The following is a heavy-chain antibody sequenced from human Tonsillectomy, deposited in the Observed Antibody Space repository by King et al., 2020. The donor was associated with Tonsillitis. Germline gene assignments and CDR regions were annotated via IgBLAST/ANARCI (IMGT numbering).Heavy chain of an antibody. Sequence: QLQESGPGLVKPSETLSLTCTVSGGSINDYYWSWIRRPPGKGLEWIGYIYYSGSTNYNPSLMSRVTMSLDTSKNQFSLRLRSVTAADTAVYYCAMKWELLGSFDIWGQGTMVTVSS. CDR3: AMKWELLGSFDI. V-gene: IGHV4-59*01. J-gene: IGHJ3*02. CDR1: GGSINDYY. CDR2: IYYSGST. D-gene: IGHD1-26*01.